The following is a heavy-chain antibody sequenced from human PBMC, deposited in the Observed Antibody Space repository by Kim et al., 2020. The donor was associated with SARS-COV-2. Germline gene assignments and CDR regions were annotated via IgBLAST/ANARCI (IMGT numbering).Heavy chain of an antibody. CDR2: INHSGST. D-gene: IGHD6-6*01. J-gene: IGHJ5*02. V-gene: IGHV4-34*01. CDR3: ARGPRPVIAARPGWLDP. CDR1: GGSFSGYY. Sequence: SETLSLTCAVYGGSFSGYYCSWIRQPPGKGLEWIGEINHSGSTNYNPSLKSRVTISVDTSKNQFSLKLSSVTDADTAVYYCARGPRPVIAARPGWLDPWG.